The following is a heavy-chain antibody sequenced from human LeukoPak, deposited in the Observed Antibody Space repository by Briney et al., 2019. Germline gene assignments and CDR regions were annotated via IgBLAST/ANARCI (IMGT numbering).Heavy chain of an antibody. CDR1: GFTFSSYG. V-gene: IGHV3-30*03. CDR3: ARVYYDSSGLFDY. J-gene: IGHJ4*02. D-gene: IGHD3-22*01. CDR2: ISYDGSNK. Sequence: GGSLRLSCAASGFTFSSYGMHWVRQAPGKGLEWVALISYDGSNKYYADSVKGRFTISRDNAKNTLYLQMNSLRAEDTAVYYCARVYYDSSGLFDYWGQGTLVTVSS.